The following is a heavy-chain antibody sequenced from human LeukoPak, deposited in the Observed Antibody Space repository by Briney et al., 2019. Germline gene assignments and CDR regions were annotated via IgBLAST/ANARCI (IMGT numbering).Heavy chain of an antibody. CDR1: GFTFSDYG. Sequence: GGSLRLSCAVSGFTFSDYGMHWVRQAPGKGPEWVAVMSYNGNYEYYADSVKGRFTISRDDSKNTLYLQMNSLRVEDTALYYCAKALPGVAAAGIPFIDYWGQGTLVTVSS. CDR3: AKALPGVAAAGIPFIDY. D-gene: IGHD6-13*01. V-gene: IGHV3-30*18. CDR2: MSYNGNYE. J-gene: IGHJ4*02.